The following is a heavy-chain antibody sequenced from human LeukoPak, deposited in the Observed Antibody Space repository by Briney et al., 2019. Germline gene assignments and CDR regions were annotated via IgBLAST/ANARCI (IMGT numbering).Heavy chain of an antibody. V-gene: IGHV3-7*01. Sequence: SWVRQAPGKGLEWVANIKQDGSEKYYVDSVKGRFTISRDNAKNSLYLQMNSLRAEDTAVYYCARDSASLYGMDVWGQGTTVTVSS. CDR3: ARDSASLYGMDV. J-gene: IGHJ6*02. CDR2: IKQDGSEK.